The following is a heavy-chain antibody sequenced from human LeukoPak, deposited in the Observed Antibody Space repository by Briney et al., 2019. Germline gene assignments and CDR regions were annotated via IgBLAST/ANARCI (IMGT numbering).Heavy chain of an antibody. V-gene: IGHV3-30-3*01. CDR3: ARGSYVVGATTFSY. D-gene: IGHD1-26*01. Sequence: TGGTLSLTCAASGYTSSCSTMHRFRQAPRSPPPWVAVISYAASIQYSTDSVTGRSTISRDNSKNKLYMQVNSLRAEYTAVYYCARGSYVVGATTFSYWGQGTLVTGSS. J-gene: IGHJ4*02. CDR2: ISYAASIQ. CDR1: GYTSSCST.